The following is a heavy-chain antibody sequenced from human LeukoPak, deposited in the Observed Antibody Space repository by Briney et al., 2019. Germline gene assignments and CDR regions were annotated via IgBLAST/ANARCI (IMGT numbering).Heavy chain of an antibody. CDR1: GFTFSSYA. V-gene: IGHV3-23*01. CDR3: AKGGGSYGLIGGNYFDY. J-gene: IGHJ4*02. Sequence: PPGGSLRLSCAASGFTFSSYAMSWVRQAPGKGLEWVSAISGSGGSTYYADSVKGRFTISRDNSKNTLYLQMNSLRAEDTAVYYCAKGGGSYGLIGGNYFDYWGQGTLVTVSS. CDR2: ISGSGGST. D-gene: IGHD1-26*01.